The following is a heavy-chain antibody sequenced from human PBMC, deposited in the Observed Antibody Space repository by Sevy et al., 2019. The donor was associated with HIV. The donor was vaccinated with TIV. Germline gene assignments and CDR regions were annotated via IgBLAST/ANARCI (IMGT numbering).Heavy chain of an antibody. D-gene: IGHD6-19*01. CDR1: GGSFSDHY. CDR3: ARFGSSGYYYYGMDV. V-gene: IGHV4-34*01. CDR2: INHIGST. J-gene: IGHJ6*02. Sequence: SETLSLTCVVYGGSFSDHYWSWIRQPPGKGLEWIGEINHIGSTNYSPSLKSRVTISVDTSKNRFSLTLSSVTAADTAVYYCARFGSSGYYYYGMDVWGQGTTVTVSS.